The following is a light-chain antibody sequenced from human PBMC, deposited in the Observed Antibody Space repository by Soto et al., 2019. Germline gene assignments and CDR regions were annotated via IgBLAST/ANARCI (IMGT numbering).Light chain of an antibody. CDR2: LGS. Sequence: DIVMTQFPLSLPVTPGEPASISCRSSQSLLHSNGYNYLDWYLQKPGQSPQLLIYLGSNRASGVPDRFSGSGSGTDFTLKISRVEAEDVGVYYCMQALQTPITFGGGTKVDIK. J-gene: IGKJ4*01. CDR1: QSLLHSNGYNY. V-gene: IGKV2-28*01. CDR3: MQALQTPIT.